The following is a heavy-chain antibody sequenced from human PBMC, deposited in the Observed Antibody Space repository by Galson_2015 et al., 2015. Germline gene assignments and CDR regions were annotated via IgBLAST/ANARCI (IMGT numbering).Heavy chain of an antibody. CDR3: ARITIFGVVINYYYYMDV. D-gene: IGHD3-3*01. CDR1: GGSISSSSYY. Sequence: ETLSLTCTVSGGSISSSSYYWGWIRQPPGKGLEWIGSIYYSGSTYYNPSLKSRVTISVDTSKNQFSLKLSSVTAADTAVYYCARITIFGVVINYYYYMDVWGKGTTVTVSS. CDR2: IYYSGST. J-gene: IGHJ6*03. V-gene: IGHV4-39*01.